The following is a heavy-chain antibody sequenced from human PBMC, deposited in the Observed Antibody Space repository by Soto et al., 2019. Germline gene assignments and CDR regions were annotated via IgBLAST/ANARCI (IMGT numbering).Heavy chain of an antibody. D-gene: IGHD6-19*01. CDR2: IWYDGSNK. Sequence: GGALRLSCAASGFTFISYGMHWVLQAPGKGLEWVAVIWYDGSNKYYADSVKGRFTISRDNSKNTLYLQMNSLRAEDTAVYYCARLDRDSSGCLDYWGQGTLVTVSS. J-gene: IGHJ4*02. V-gene: IGHV3-33*01. CDR1: GFTFISYG. CDR3: ARLDRDSSGCLDY.